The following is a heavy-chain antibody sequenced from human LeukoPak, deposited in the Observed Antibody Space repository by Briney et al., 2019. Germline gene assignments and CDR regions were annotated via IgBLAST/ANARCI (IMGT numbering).Heavy chain of an antibody. CDR3: AREGRGYSYGYSFDY. D-gene: IGHD5-18*01. V-gene: IGHV1-2*02. CDR2: INPNSGGT. CDR1: GYTFTYYY. J-gene: IGHJ4*02. Sequence: ASVMVTSKASGYTFTYYYMHWVRPAPGQELEWMGWINPNSGGTNYAQKFQGRVTMTRDTSISTAYMELSRLRSEDTAVYYCAREGRGYSYGYSFDYWGQGTLVTVSS.